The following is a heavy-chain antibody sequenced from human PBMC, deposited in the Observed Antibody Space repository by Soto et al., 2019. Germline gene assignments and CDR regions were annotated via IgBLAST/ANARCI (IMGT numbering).Heavy chain of an antibody. D-gene: IGHD1-1*01. CDR2: ISYDGNVA. J-gene: IGHJ4*02. CDR1: GFTFSNYG. Sequence: QVQLVESEGGVVQPGRSLILSCTASGFTFSNYGMHWVSQAPGKGLEWVTVISYDGNVAYYADSVKGRFTSSRDNSKNTLYLQMKCLRTEDTAVYYGAKAGPITNWYFDYWGQGTRVTGSS. V-gene: IGHV3-30*18. CDR3: AKAGPITNWYFDY.